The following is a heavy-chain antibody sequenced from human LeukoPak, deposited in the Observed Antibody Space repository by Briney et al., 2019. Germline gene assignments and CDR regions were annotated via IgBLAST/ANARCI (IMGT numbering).Heavy chain of an antibody. D-gene: IGHD6-19*01. CDR2: ISSSSSYI. CDR1: GFTFSSYS. Sequence: GGSLRPSCAASGFTFSSYSMNWVRQAPGKGLEWVSSISSSSSYIYYADSVKGRFTISRDNAKNSLYLQMNSLRAEDTAVYYCARVYSSGWYFGYWGQGTLVTVSS. J-gene: IGHJ4*02. CDR3: ARVYSSGWYFGY. V-gene: IGHV3-21*01.